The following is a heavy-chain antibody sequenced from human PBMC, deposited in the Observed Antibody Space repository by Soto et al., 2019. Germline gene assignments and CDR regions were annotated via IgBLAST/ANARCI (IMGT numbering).Heavy chain of an antibody. J-gene: IGHJ4*02. Sequence: GGSLRLSCAASGFTFSSYGMHWVRQAPGKGLEWVAVIWYDGSNKYYADSVKGRFTISRDNSKNTLYLQMNSLRAEDTAVYYCTSGPPMYCSSSSCYASPFDYWGQGTLVTVSS. V-gene: IGHV3-33*01. D-gene: IGHD2-2*01. CDR3: TSGPPMYCSSSSCYASPFDY. CDR2: IWYDGSNK. CDR1: GFTFSSYG.